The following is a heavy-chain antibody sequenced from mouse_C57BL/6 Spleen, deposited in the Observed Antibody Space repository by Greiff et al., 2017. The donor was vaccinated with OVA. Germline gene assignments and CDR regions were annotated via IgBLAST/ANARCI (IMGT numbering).Heavy chain of an antibody. CDR1: GYTFTSYW. V-gene: IGHV1-64*01. J-gene: IGHJ2*01. CDR3: AREGPYYSNPRYFDY. D-gene: IGHD2-5*01. Sequence: QVQLQQPGAELVKPGASVKLSCKASGYTFTSYWMHWVKQRPGQGLEWIGMIHPNSGSTNYNEKFKSKATLTVDKSSSTAYMQLSSLTSEDSAVYYCAREGPYYSNPRYFDYWGQGTTLTVSS. CDR2: IHPNSGST.